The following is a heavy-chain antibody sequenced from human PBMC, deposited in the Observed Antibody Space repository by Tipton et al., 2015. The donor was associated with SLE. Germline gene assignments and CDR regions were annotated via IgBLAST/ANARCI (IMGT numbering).Heavy chain of an antibody. CDR2: IYHNGLT. CDR3: TRYPMVRRAIDF. CDR1: GYPIISGYY. Sequence: TLSLTCTVSGYPIISGYYWGWIRQPPGKGLEWIGSIYHNGLTYYNPSLKSRLTISVGASRSHFSLNLSSVTGADTAVYFCTRYPMVRRAIDFWGQGTLVIVSS. D-gene: IGHD3-10*01. V-gene: IGHV4-38-2*02. J-gene: IGHJ4*02.